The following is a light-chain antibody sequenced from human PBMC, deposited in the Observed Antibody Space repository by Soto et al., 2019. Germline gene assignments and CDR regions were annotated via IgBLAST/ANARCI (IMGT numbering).Light chain of an antibody. V-gene: IGKV1-33*01. CDR1: QDITNY. CDR3: LQLHSYPIT. CDR2: DAS. Sequence: DIQMTQSPSSVSASVGDRVTITCQASQDITNYLTWYQQKPGKAPKLLIYDASTLETGVPSRFSGSGSGTEFTFTISSLQPEDIATYYYLQLHSYPITFGQGTRLEIK. J-gene: IGKJ5*01.